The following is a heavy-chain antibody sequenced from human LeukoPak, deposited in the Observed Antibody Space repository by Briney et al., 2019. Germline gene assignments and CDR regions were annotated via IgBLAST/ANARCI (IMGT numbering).Heavy chain of an antibody. CDR2: IYPGDSDT. CDR1: GYSFTSYW. J-gene: IGHJ4*02. CDR3: ARRRSDSSGYYSYYFDY. Sequence: GESLKISCKGSGYSFTSYWIGCGRQMPGKGLGWLGIIYPGDSDTRYSPSFQGQVTISADKSISTAYLQWSSLKASDTAMYYCARRRSDSSGYYSYYFDYWGQGTLVTVSS. V-gene: IGHV5-51*01. D-gene: IGHD3-22*01.